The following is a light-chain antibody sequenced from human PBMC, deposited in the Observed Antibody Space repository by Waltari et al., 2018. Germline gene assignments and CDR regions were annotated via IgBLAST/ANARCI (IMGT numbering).Light chain of an antibody. CDR1: QSLSNNY. V-gene: IGKV3-20*01. Sequence: EIVLTQSPGTLSLSQGERATLSCRASQSLSNNYSAWYQQKPAQAPSLLIYHASSRTTGIPDRFGGSGSGTDFTLSISRVEPEDFAVYYCQQYGTSSLSFGGGTKVEIK. CDR3: QQYGTSSLS. CDR2: HAS. J-gene: IGKJ4*01.